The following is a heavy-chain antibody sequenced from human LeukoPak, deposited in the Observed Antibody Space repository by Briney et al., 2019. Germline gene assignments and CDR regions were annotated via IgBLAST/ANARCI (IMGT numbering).Heavy chain of an antibody. V-gene: IGHV4-39*07. CDR1: GGSIGSSSYY. J-gene: IGHJ4*02. D-gene: IGHD3-10*01. Sequence: SETLSLTCTVSGGSIGSSSYYWGWIRQPPGKGLEWIGIIYYSGSTYYNPSLKRRVTISVATSKHQSSLKLSSVTAAETAVYYCAMRGSGSYYTYYFDYWGQGTLVTVSS. CDR2: IYYSGST. CDR3: AMRGSGSYYTYYFDY.